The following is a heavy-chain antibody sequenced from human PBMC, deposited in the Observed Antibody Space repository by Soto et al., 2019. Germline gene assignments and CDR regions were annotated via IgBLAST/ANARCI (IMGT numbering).Heavy chain of an antibody. V-gene: IGHV4-59*01. CDR1: GGSISSYY. D-gene: IGHD2-21*01. Sequence: SETLSLTCTVSGGSISSYYWSWIRQPPGKGLEWIGYIYYSGSTNYNPPLKSRVTISVDTSKNQFSLKLSSVTAADTAVYFCASLGGAFDYWGQGTLVTVSS. CDR3: ASLGGAFDY. J-gene: IGHJ4*02. CDR2: IYYSGST.